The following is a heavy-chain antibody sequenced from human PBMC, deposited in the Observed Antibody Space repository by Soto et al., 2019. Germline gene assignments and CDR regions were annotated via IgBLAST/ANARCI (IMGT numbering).Heavy chain of an antibody. CDR2: ISPSGSP. J-gene: IGHJ5*02. Sequence: QVQLQESGSRLVRPSQTVSLTCSVSGGSVNSGGYSWSWIRQPPGKGLEWIGFISPSGSPAYNTSLKSRVTISVDRSNNQISLELSSVTAADTAVYYCTRGVLAWGPGTRVTVSS. V-gene: IGHV4-30-2*01. CDR1: GGSVNSGGYS. CDR3: TRGVLA. D-gene: IGHD2-8*01.